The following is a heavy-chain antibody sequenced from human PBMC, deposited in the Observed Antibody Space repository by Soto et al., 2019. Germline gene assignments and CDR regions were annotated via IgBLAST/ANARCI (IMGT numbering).Heavy chain of an antibody. J-gene: IGHJ1*01. V-gene: IGHV3-48*02. CDR2: IGTGSSIT. D-gene: IGHD2-21*02. CDR1: GFNFSSHS. CDR3: TRDAYCGGDCYAV. Sequence: GSLRLSCVASGFNFSSHSMNWVRQAPGKGLEWVSYIGTGSSITYYADSVKGRFTISRDNAKNSLFLQMNSLRDEDTAMYYCTRDAYCGGDCYAVWGQGTLVTVSS.